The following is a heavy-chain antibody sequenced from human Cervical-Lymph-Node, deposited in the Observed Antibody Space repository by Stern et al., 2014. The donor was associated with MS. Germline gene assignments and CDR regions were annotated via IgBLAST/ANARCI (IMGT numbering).Heavy chain of an antibody. D-gene: IGHD1-1*01. V-gene: IGHV3-53*01. CDR2: ITNVGST. CDR3: ARDTSSPERSDW. J-gene: IGHJ4*02. CDR1: GFTVSRDY. Sequence: EVQLVESGGGVIQPGGSLRLSCTASGFTVSRDYMTWVRQAPGQGLEWVSLITNVGSTFYTDSVKGRFTISRDDSKNTVYLHMTSLRAEDTAMYYCARDTSSPERSDWWGKGTLVTVSS.